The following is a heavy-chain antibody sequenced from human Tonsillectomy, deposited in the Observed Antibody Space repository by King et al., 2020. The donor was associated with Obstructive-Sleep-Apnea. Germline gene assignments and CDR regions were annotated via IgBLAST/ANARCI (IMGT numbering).Heavy chain of an antibody. D-gene: IGHD4-17*01. J-gene: IGHJ3*02. V-gene: IGHV3-7*01. CDR3: AREGFTDYGDPLSFDI. CDR2: IKQEGSEQ. Sequence: VQLVESGGALVQPGGSLRLSCAASGFTFRSYWMSWVRQAPGKGLEGVANIKQEGSEQYYVESVKGRLTISRDNAKNSLYLQMNSLRAEDTAVYYCAREGFTDYGDPLSFDIWGQGTMVTVSS. CDR1: GFTFRSYW.